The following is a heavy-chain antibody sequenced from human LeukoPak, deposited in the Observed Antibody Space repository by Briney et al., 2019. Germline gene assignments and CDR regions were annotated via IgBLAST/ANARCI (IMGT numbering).Heavy chain of an antibody. CDR3: AKDLEINCDFWSGYQRLPAFDI. D-gene: IGHD3-3*01. CDR1: GFTFSSYA. V-gene: IGHV3-23*01. CDR2: LSGSVGST. J-gene: IGHJ3*02. Sequence: GGSLRLSCAASGFTFSSYAMSWVRQAPGKGVEWGSALSGSVGSTYYADSVKGRFTISRDNSRNTLYLQMNSLRAEDTAVYYCAKDLEINCDFWSGYQRLPAFDIWGQGTMVTVSS.